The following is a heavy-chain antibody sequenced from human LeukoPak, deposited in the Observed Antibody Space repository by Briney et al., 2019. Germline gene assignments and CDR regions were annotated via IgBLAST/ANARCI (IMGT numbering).Heavy chain of an antibody. CDR3: ARDYCSSTSCYFDC. J-gene: IGHJ4*02. D-gene: IGHD2-2*01. CDR2: ISSSSSYI. V-gene: IGHV3-21*01. CDR1: GFTFSSYS. Sequence: GGSLRLSCAASGFTFSSYSMNWVRQAPGKGLEWVSSISSSSSYIYYADSVKGRFTISRDNAKNSLYLQMNSLRAEDTAVYYRARDYCSSTSCYFDCWGQGTLVTVSS.